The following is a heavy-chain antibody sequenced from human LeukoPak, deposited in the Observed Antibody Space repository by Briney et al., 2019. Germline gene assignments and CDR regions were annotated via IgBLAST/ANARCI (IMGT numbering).Heavy chain of an antibody. CDR2: IIPIFGTA. D-gene: IGHD3-22*01. V-gene: IGHV1-69*05. CDR1: RGTFSSYA. Sequence: SVKVSCKASRGTFSSYAISWVRQAPGQGLEWMGSIIPIFGTANYAQKFQGRVTITTDESTSTAYMELSSLRSEDTAVYYCARSDSSGYYYYFDYWGQGTLVTVSS. CDR3: ARSDSSGYYYYFDY. J-gene: IGHJ4*02.